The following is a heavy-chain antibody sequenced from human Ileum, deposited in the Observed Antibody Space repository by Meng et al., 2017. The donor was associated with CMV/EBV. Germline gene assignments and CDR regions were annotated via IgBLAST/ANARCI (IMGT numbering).Heavy chain of an antibody. Sequence: QVQLQQWGAGLLQPSETLSLTCAVYGGSFSDYYWIWIRQSPGKGLEWIGEVHHSGITNYNPSLKSRVTISVDTSKNQFFLKLTSVTAADTGLYYCATNSEDYWGQGTLVTVSS. CDR1: GGSFSDYY. CDR2: VHHSGIT. CDR3: ATNSEDY. V-gene: IGHV4-34*01. D-gene: IGHD4-23*01. J-gene: IGHJ4*02.